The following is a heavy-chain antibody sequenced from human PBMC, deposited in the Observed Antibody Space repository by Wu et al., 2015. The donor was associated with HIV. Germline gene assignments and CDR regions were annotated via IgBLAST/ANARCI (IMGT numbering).Heavy chain of an antibody. V-gene: IGHV1-69*05. Sequence: QVQLVQSGAEVKKPGSSVKVSCKTSGGGFNSYAISWVRQAPGQGLEWMGGVIPVIGTPNYAQKFQDRVTLITDESTTTAYMEVNNLTSEDTAIYYCARGLRDILTGYYRAFEYWGQGSLVTVS. D-gene: IGHD3-9*01. J-gene: IGHJ4*02. CDR1: GGGFNSYA. CDR2: VIPVIGTP. CDR3: ARGLRDILTGYYRAFEY.